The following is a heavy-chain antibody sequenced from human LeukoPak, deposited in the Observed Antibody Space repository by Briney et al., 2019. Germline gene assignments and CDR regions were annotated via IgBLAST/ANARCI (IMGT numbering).Heavy chain of an antibody. CDR2: IYVSGST. Sequence: PSGTLSLTCAVSGGSISSNNWWSWVRQPPGKGLEWIGEIYVSGSTNYNPSLKSRVTISVDKSKNQFSLKLNSVTAADTAVYFCARQVVAVAGTGYFDYWGQGTLVTVSS. CDR3: ARQVVAVAGTGYFDY. D-gene: IGHD6-19*01. V-gene: IGHV4-4*02. J-gene: IGHJ4*02. CDR1: GGSISSNNW.